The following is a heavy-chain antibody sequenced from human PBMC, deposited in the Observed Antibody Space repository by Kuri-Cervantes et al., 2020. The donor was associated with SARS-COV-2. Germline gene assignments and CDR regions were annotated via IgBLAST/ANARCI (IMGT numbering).Heavy chain of an antibody. CDR2: VYFRGST. V-gene: IGHV4-59*11. CDR3: ARDRGALGYDFWSAQPGDYYYYMDV. D-gene: IGHD3-3*01. Sequence: SETLALTCAVSGDSISSRDGSWIRQPPGKGLEWIGYVYFRGSTNYNPSLESRVTISVDTSKNQFSLKLSSVTAADTAVYYCARDRGALGYDFWSAQPGDYYYYMDVWGKGTTVTVSS. J-gene: IGHJ6*03. CDR1: GDSISSRD.